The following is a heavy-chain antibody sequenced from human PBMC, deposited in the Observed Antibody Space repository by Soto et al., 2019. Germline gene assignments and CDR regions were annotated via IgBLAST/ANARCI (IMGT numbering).Heavy chain of an antibody. CDR2: ISSDGSKK. CDR1: GFTFSSYV. Sequence: PGGSLRLSCAASGFTFSSYVMHWVRQAPGKGLEWVAVISSDGSKKYYADSVKGRFTVSRDNSKNTLDLQMDSLRAEDTAVYYCAKDRGTSRYLGGSFDYWGQGTLVTVSS. J-gene: IGHJ4*02. D-gene: IGHD2-8*01. CDR3: AKDRGTSRYLGGSFDY. V-gene: IGHV3-30*18.